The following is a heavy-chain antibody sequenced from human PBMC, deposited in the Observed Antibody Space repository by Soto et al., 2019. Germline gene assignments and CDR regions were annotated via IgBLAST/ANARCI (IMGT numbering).Heavy chain of an antibody. CDR3: ARERWGSGSRWFDP. D-gene: IGHD6-19*01. J-gene: IGHJ5*02. V-gene: IGHV1-3*01. CDR1: GYTFISYS. CDR2: INVGNGNT. Sequence: ASVKVSCKASGYTFISYSMHWVRQAPGQRLEWMGRINVGNGNTKYSEKFQGRVTITIDTSASTGYMELSSLRYEDTAVYYCARERWGSGSRWFDPWGQGTLVTVSS.